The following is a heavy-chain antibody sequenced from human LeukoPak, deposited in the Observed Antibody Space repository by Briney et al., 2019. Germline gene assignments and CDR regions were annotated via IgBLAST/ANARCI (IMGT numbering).Heavy chain of an antibody. CDR3: ARFGSSGWYIDY. CDR2: INHSGST. J-gene: IGHJ4*02. CDR1: GGSFSGYY. V-gene: IGHV4-34*01. Sequence: PSETLSLTCAVSGGSFSGYYWNWIRQSPGKGLEWIGEINHSGSTHYNPSLKSRVTISVDTSQKQFSLRLTSVTAADTAVYYCARFGSSGWYIDYWGQGTLVTVSS. D-gene: IGHD6-19*01.